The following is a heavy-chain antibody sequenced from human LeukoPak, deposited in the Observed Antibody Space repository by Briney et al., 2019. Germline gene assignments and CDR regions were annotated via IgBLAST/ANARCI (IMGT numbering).Heavy chain of an antibody. CDR1: GFTVSSNY. CDR2: IYSGGST. D-gene: IGHD3-9*01. Sequence: GSLRHSCAASGFTVSSNYMSWVRQAPGKGLEWVSVIYSGGSTYYADSVKGRFTISRDNSKNTLYLQMNSLRAEDTAVYYCARAQDDILTGYIAGIDYWGQGTLVTVSS. CDR3: ARAQDDILTGYIAGIDY. J-gene: IGHJ4*02. V-gene: IGHV3-53*01.